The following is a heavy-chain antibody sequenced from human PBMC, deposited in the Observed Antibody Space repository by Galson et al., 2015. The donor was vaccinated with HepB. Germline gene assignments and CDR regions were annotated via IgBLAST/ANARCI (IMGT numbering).Heavy chain of an antibody. D-gene: IGHD5-12*01. CDR2: INAGNGNT. CDR1: GYTFTSYA. CDR3: ARSGESGYSGYVGFDF. Sequence: SVKVSCKASGYTFTSYAVHWVRQAPGQGLEWMGWINAGNGNTRYSQKFQGRVTITRDTSASTAYMELSSLRSEDTTVYYCARSGESGYSGYVGFDFWGQGTLVTVSS. V-gene: IGHV1-3*01. J-gene: IGHJ4*02.